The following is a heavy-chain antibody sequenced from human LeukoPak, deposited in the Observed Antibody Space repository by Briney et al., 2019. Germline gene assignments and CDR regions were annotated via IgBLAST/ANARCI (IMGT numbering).Heavy chain of an antibody. CDR2: ISAYNGNT. CDR1: VYTFTSYG. V-gene: IGHV1-18*01. CDR3: ARGGSSTSCYCRYYFDY. J-gene: IGHJ4*02. Sequence: ASVNVSFKASVYTFTSYGISWVRQAPGQGLEGMGWISAYNGNTNYAQKLQGRVTMTTDASTSAAYMELRSLRSDDTAEYYCARGGSSTSCYCRYYFDYWGRGTLVTVSS. D-gene: IGHD2-2*01.